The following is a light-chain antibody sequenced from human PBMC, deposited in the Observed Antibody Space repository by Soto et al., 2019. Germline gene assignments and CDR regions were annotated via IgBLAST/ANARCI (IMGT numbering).Light chain of an antibody. Sequence: DIQMTQSPSTLSASVGDRVTITCRASQSISSWLAWYQQKPGKAPKLLIYKASILGSGVPSRFSGSGSGTEFTLTIRSLQPDDFASYYCQQYNSYSQTFGQGTKVEIK. J-gene: IGKJ1*01. CDR3: QQYNSYSQT. CDR2: KAS. CDR1: QSISSW. V-gene: IGKV1-5*03.